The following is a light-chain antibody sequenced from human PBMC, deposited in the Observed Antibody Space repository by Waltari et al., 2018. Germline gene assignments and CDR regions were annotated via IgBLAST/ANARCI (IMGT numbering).Light chain of an antibody. V-gene: IGKV3-20*01. CDR1: QSVSRA. J-gene: IGKJ1*01. CDR2: DAS. Sequence: EIVLTQSPGTLPLSPGQRATLSCWASQSVSRALAWYQQKPGQAPRLLIYDASSRATGIPDRFSGSGSGTEFRLTISRLEPEDFAVYYCQHYVRLPATFGQGTKVDIK. CDR3: QHYVRLPAT.